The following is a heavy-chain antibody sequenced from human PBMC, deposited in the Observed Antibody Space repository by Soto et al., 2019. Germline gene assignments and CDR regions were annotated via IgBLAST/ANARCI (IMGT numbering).Heavy chain of an antibody. Sequence: QLQLQESGPGLVKPAETLSLKCAVSGGSVSSGNYFWGWIRQPPGKGPEWIGNIYYNGDTYYSPSLKSRVPMAVDTAQRQFSLRLTSVTAADTAVYYCAIRLIDNWNRGHAFDFWGQGTLVTVSS. CDR1: GGSVSSGNYF. J-gene: IGHJ3*01. CDR2: IYYNGDT. V-gene: IGHV4-39*01. D-gene: IGHD1-20*01. CDR3: AIRLIDNWNRGHAFDF.